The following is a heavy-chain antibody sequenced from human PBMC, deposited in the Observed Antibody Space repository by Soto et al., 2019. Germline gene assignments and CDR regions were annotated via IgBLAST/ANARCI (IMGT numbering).Heavy chain of an antibody. CDR2: IIPIFGTA. Sequence: ASVKVSCKASGGTFSSYAISWVRQAPGQGLEWMGGIIPIFGTANYAQKFQGRVTITADESRSTAYMELSSLRSEDTAVYYCARSIVVVTAADYWGQGTLVTVSS. J-gene: IGHJ4*02. D-gene: IGHD2-21*02. V-gene: IGHV1-69*13. CDR1: GGTFSSYA. CDR3: ARSIVVVTAADY.